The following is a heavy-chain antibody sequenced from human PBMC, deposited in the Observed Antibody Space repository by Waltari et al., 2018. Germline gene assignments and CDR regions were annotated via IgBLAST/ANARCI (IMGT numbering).Heavy chain of an antibody. CDR3: ASLMAAAGT. CDR2: VNPDSGDR. V-gene: IGHV1-2*02. CDR1: GYTFTDYY. D-gene: IGHD6-13*01. Sequence: QVQLMQSGAAGKKPGASVKVSCKASGYTFTDYYLRWVRQAPGEGLEWMTWVNPDSGDRNYAQKFKCRVTMTRDTSIITAYMELGRLRSDVTAMYYCASLMAAAGTWGQGTLVTVSS. J-gene: IGHJ5*02.